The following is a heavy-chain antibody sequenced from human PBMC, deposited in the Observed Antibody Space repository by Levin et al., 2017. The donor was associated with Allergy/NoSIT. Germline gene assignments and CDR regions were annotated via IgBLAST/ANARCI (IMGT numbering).Heavy chain of an antibody. Sequence: GESLKISCQASGYTFTGYYMHWVRQAPGQGLEWMGRINPNSGGTNYAQKFQGRVTMTRDTSISTAYMELSRLRSDDTAVYYCARGHLYDPYFDYWGQGTLVTVSS. CDR3: ARGHLYDPYFDY. J-gene: IGHJ4*02. CDR1: GYTFTGYY. CDR2: INPNSGGT. V-gene: IGHV1-2*06. D-gene: IGHD3-3*01.